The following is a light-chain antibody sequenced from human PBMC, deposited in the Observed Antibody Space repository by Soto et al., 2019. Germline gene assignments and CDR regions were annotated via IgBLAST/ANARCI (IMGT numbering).Light chain of an antibody. CDR2: WAS. Sequence: DIVMTQSPDSLAVSLGERATINCKSSQSVLYSPNNQNYLAWYQQKPGQPPKLLIYWASTRESGVPDRFSGSGFGTNFPPTTGTCQAEEVAFNSCQQYYNTPRTFAQGTKVKT. CDR1: QSVLYSPNNQNY. J-gene: IGKJ1*01. CDR3: QQYYNTPRT. V-gene: IGKV4-1*01.